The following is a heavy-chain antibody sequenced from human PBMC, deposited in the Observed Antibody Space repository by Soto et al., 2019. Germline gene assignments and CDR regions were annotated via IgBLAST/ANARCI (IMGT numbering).Heavy chain of an antibody. J-gene: IGHJ4*02. CDR3: ARIPFVVGVVIPFFEDY. V-gene: IGHV3-23*01. Sequence: GGSLRLSCAASGFPFSSYAMSWVRQAPGKGLEWVSAISGSGGSTYYADSVKGRFTISRDNSKNTLYLQMNSLRAEDTAVYYCARIPFVVGVVIPFFEDYWGQGTLVTVSS. CDR1: GFPFSSYA. CDR2: ISGSGGST. D-gene: IGHD3-3*01.